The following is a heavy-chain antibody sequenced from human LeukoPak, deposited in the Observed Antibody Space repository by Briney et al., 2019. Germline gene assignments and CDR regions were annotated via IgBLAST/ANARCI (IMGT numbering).Heavy chain of an antibody. CDR1: GFTFSSYS. J-gene: IGHJ3*02. Sequence: KPGGSLRLSCAASGFTFSSYSMNWVRQAPGKGLEWVSSISSSSSYIYYADSVKGRFTISRDNAKNSLYLQMNSLRAEDTAVYYCAKDSTYYYGSGSYPDDAFDIWGQGTMVTVSS. V-gene: IGHV3-21*04. D-gene: IGHD3-10*01. CDR3: AKDSTYYYGSGSYPDDAFDI. CDR2: ISSSSSYI.